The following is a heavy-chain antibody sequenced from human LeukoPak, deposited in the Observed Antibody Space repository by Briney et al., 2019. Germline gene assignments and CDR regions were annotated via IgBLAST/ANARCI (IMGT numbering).Heavy chain of an antibody. Sequence: SVKVSCKASGGTFSSYAMRWVRQAPGQGLEWMGRIIPILGIANYAQKFQGRVTITADKSTSTAYMELSSLRSEDTAVYYCARGVSGGNFDYWGQGTLVTVSS. D-gene: IGHD2-15*01. J-gene: IGHJ4*02. CDR1: GGTFSSYA. V-gene: IGHV1-69*04. CDR3: ARGVSGGNFDY. CDR2: IIPILGIA.